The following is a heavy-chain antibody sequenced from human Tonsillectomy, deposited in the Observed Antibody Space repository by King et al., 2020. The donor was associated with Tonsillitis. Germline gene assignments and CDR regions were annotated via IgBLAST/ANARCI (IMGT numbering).Heavy chain of an antibody. D-gene: IGHD2-15*01. J-gene: IGHJ4*02. V-gene: IGHV3-7*03. CDR2: ISRDGSEK. CDR1: GFIFTNYW. CDR3: ARRGGYCSGGSCFQPDY. Sequence: VQLVESGGDLVQPGGSLRLSCAASGFIFTNYWMSWVRQAPGQGLEWVADISRDGSEKYYGDSVRGRFTISRDNAKNSVYLQMNSLRSEDTAVHYCARRGGYCSGGSCFQPDYWGQGILVTVSS.